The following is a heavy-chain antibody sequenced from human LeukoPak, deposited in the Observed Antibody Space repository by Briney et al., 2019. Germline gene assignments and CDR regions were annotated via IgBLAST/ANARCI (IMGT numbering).Heavy chain of an antibody. J-gene: IGHJ5*02. CDR2: MNPNSGNT. V-gene: IGHV1-8*01. CDR1: GYTFTSYD. CDR3: ARGRGAAGTYWFDP. Sequence: ASVKVSCKASGYTFTSYDINWVRQATGQGLEWMGWMNPNSGNTGYARKFQGRVTMTRNTSISTAYMELSSLRSEDTAVYYCARGRGAAGTYWFDPWGQGTLVTVSS. D-gene: IGHD6-13*01.